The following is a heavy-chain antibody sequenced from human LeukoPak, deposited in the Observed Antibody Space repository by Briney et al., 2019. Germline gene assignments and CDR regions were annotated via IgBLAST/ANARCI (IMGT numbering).Heavy chain of an antibody. CDR1: GFPFSTFA. D-gene: IGHD1/OR15-1a*01. J-gene: IGHJ2*01. CDR2: ISSSGITT. V-gene: IGHV3-23*01. CDR3: AKDEQPGGG. Sequence: PGRSLRLSSAASGFPFSTFAVNWVRQAPGQGLEWVAVISSSGITTHYVDSTMGPFIISRDKSKNTLYLQMNSLRAEDTAVYYCAKDEQPGGGRGRGTLVTVSS.